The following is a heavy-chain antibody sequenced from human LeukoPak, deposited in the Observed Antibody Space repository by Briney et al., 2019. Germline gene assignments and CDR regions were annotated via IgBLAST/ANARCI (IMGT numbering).Heavy chain of an antibody. CDR3: ARDGGNLRFLEWLLDY. Sequence: GASVKVPCKASGYTFTGYYMHWVRQAPGQGLEWMGWINPNSGGTNYAQKFQGRVTMTRDTSISTAYMELSRLRSDDTAVYYCARDGGNLRFLEWLLDYWGQGILVTVSS. J-gene: IGHJ4*02. V-gene: IGHV1-2*02. CDR2: INPNSGGT. D-gene: IGHD3-3*01. CDR1: GYTFTGYY.